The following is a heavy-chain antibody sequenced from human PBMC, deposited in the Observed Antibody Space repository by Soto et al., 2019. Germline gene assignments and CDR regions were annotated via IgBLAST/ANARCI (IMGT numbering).Heavy chain of an antibody. CDR1: GDSISSNY. CDR3: GRHVPSGKARGHIDS. J-gene: IGHJ5*01. V-gene: IGHV4-59*08. Sequence: SETLSLTCTVSGDSISSNYWNWIRQAPGKGLEWIGYISYRGATTYTPSLKSRVTISADTSKNQFSLKLSAVTAADTAVYYCGRHVPSGKARGHIDSWGQGILLTISS. CDR2: ISYRGAT. D-gene: IGHD2-2*01.